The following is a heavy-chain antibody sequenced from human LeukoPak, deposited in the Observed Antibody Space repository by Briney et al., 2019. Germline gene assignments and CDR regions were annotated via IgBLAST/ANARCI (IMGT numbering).Heavy chain of an antibody. CDR1: GFTFSSYG. CDR3: AKERKLLPFDC. D-gene: IGHD4-23*01. J-gene: IGHJ4*02. CDR2: ISYDGSNK. Sequence: GGSLRLSCAASGFTFSSYGMHWVRQAPGKGLEWVAVISYDGSNKYYADSVKGRFTISRDNSKNTLYLQMNSLRAEDTAVYYCAKERKLLPFDCWGQGTLVPSPQ. V-gene: IGHV3-30*18.